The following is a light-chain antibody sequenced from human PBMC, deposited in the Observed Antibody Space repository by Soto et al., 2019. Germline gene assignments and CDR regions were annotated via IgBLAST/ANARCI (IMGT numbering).Light chain of an antibody. Sequence: QSALTQPASVSGSPGQSITISCTGTSGDIGRSKFVSWYQQQPGKAPKLIIYEVRNRPSGISSRFSGSRSGNTASLTISGLQSEDEGDYYCSAYTARSTLVFGGGTKLTVL. CDR2: EVR. J-gene: IGLJ3*02. V-gene: IGLV2-14*01. CDR3: SAYTARSTLV. CDR1: SGDIGRSKF.